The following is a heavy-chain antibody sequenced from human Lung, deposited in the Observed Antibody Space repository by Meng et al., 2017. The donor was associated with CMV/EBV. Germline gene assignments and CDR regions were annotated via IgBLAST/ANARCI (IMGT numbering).Heavy chain of an antibody. D-gene: IGHD3-3*01. CDR2: IYHGGNT. CDR1: GGPVSSGRYY. J-gene: IGHJ4*02. Sequence: SXTXSLXCTVSGGPVSSGRYYWNWIRQPPGKGLEWIGYIYHGGNTNYGPSLRYNPSLESRVIISSDTSKNHFSLKLSSVTTADTAVYYCARSDYYAYFDYWGQGTLVTVSS. CDR3: ARSDYYAYFDY. V-gene: IGHV4-61*03.